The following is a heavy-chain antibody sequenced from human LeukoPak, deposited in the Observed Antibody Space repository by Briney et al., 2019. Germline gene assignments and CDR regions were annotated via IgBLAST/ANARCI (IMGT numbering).Heavy chain of an antibody. CDR2: INPSGDST. Sequence: ASVKVSCKASGYTFTSNFIHWVRQAPGQGLEWMGIINPSGDSTSDAQKFSGKGSMTRDISTSTDYMDLSSLRPEAKAVDYYEIKPAVARESLFDPWGQGTLVTVSS. D-gene: IGHD2-15*01. CDR3: EIKPAVARESLFDP. V-gene: IGHV1-46*01. J-gene: IGHJ5*02. CDR1: GYTFTSNF.